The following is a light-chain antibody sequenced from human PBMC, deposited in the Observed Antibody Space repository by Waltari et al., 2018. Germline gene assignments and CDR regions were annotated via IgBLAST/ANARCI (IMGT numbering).Light chain of an antibody. J-gene: IGKJ3*01. Sequence: DIQMTQSPSTLSATVGDRVTITCRASQSISSYLNWYQQKPGNAPKLLIYAASSLQSGAPSRFSGSGSRTDSTLTISSLQPEDFGPDYSQQSYITPVFTFGPGTKVEI. CDR3: QQSYITPVFT. CDR2: AAS. CDR1: QSISSY. V-gene: IGKV1-39*01.